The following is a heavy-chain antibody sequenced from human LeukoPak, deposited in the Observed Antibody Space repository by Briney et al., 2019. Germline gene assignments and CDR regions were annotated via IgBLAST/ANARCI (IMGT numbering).Heavy chain of an antibody. D-gene: IGHD6-13*01. Sequence: SETLSLTCTVSGGSISSSSYYWGWIRQPPGKGLEWIGSIYYSGSTYYNPSLKSRVTISVDTSKNQFSLKLSSVTAADTAVYYCARVLRQLVFDYWGQGTLVTVSS. CDR2: IYYSGST. V-gene: IGHV4-39*07. CDR1: GGSISSSSYY. CDR3: ARVLRQLVFDY. J-gene: IGHJ4*02.